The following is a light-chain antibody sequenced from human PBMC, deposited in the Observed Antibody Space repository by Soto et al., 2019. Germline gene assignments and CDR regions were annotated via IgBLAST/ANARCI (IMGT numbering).Light chain of an antibody. CDR2: GAS. V-gene: IGKV3-20*01. CDR3: QQYGSSPWT. Sequence: EIGVTQSPGTLSLSPGERATLSCRASQSVSSNYLAWYQQKPGQAPRPLIYGASSRATGIPDRFSGSGAGTDFTLTISRLESEDFAVYYCQQYGSSPWTFGQGTKVEIK. J-gene: IGKJ1*01. CDR1: QSVSSNY.